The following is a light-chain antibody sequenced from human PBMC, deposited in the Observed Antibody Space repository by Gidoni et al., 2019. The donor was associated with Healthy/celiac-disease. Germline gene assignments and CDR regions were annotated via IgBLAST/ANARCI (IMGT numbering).Light chain of an antibody. CDR2: AAS. CDR1: QSISSY. J-gene: IGKJ4*01. CDR3: QQSYSTLALT. V-gene: IGKV1-39*01. Sequence: DIQMTQSPSSLSASVGDRVTITCRASQSISSYLNWYQQKPGKAPKLLIYAASSLQSGVPPRFSGSGSGTDFTLTISSLQPEDFATYYCQQSYSTLALTFGGXTKVEIK.